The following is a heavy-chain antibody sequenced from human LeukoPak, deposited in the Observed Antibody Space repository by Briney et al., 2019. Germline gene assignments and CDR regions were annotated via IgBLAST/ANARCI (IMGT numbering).Heavy chain of an antibody. D-gene: IGHD3-3*01. CDR2: ISYDGSNK. Sequence: GGSLRLSCAASGFTFSSYAMHWVRQAPGKGLEWVAVISYDGSNKYYADSVKGRFTISRDNSKNSLYLQMNSLRAEDTAVYYCARESTYSDFWSGYPSGPGDAFDIWGHGTTVTVSS. CDR1: GFTFSSYA. CDR3: ARESTYSDFWSGYPSGPGDAFDI. J-gene: IGHJ3*02. V-gene: IGHV3-30-3*01.